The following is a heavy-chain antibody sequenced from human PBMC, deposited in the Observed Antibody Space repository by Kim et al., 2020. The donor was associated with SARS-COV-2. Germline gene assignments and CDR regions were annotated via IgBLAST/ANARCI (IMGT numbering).Heavy chain of an antibody. Sequence: GGSLRLSCAASGFTFSSYAMHWVRQAPGKGLEWVAVISYDGSNKYYADSVKGRFTISRDNSKNTLYLQMNSLRAEDTAVYYCARSETSTANTIFGVVAYYYYGMDVWGQGTTVTVSS. CDR2: ISYDGSNK. CDR3: ARSETSTANTIFGVVAYYYYGMDV. J-gene: IGHJ6*02. D-gene: IGHD3-3*01. CDR1: GFTFSSYA. V-gene: IGHV3-30-3*01.